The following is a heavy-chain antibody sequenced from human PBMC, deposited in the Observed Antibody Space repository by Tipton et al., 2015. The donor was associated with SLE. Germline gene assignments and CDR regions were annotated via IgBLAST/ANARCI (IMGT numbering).Heavy chain of an antibody. V-gene: IGHV3-64*04. CDR1: GFTFSSYA. CDR2: ISSNGGST. CDR3: AKSVYGLYSSSWPDAFDI. D-gene: IGHD6-13*01. Sequence: SLRLSCSASGFTFSSYAMHWVRQAPGRGLEYVSAISSNGGSTYYADSVKGRFTISRDNSKNTLYLQMNSLRAEDTAVYYCAKSVYGLYSSSWPDAFDIWGQGTMVTVSS. J-gene: IGHJ3*02.